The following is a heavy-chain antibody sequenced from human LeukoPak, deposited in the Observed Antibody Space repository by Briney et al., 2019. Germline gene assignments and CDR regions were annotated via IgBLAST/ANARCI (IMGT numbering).Heavy chain of an antibody. V-gene: IGHV3-30*18. CDR1: GFTFSSYG. D-gene: IGHD5-24*01. CDR2: ISYDGSNK. Sequence: QPGRSPRLSCAASGFTFSSYGMHWVRQAPGKGLEWVAVISYDGSNKYYADSVKGRFTISRDNSKNTLYLQMNSLRAEDTAVYYCAKDQAIGRDGYNSLRYYFDYWGQGTLVTVSS. J-gene: IGHJ4*02. CDR3: AKDQAIGRDGYNSLRYYFDY.